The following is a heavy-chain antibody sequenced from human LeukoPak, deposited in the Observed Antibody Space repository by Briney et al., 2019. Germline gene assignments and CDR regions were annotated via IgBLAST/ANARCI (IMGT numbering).Heavy chain of an antibody. V-gene: IGHV3-48*02. J-gene: IGHJ4*02. CDR1: GFTFRSYS. CDR3: ARDSSDAYNPEPGY. CDR2: ISGMSSTI. D-gene: IGHD5-24*01. Sequence: GGSLRLSCAATGFTFRSYSMNWVRQAPGKGLEWVSFISGMSSTIYYADSVKGRFTISRDNAKNSVYLQMNSLRDEDTAVYYCARDSSDAYNPEPGYWGQGTLVTVSS.